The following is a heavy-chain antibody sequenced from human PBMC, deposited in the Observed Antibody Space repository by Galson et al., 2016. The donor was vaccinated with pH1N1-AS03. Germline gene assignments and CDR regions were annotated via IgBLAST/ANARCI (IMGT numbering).Heavy chain of an antibody. Sequence: QSGAEVKKPGESLRISCKGSGYSFTNYWINWVRQMPGKGLEWMGRFDPSDSHTSYSPSFQGHVTFSADKSINTAYLQWSSLKSSDTAIYYCARASSGFGFVYWGQGTLVTVPS. CDR3: ARASSGFGFVY. CDR2: FDPSDSHT. J-gene: IGHJ4*02. V-gene: IGHV5-10-1*01. CDR1: GYSFTNYW. D-gene: IGHD5-12*01.